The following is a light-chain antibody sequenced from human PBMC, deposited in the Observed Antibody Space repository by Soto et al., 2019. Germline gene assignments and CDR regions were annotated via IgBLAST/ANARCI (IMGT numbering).Light chain of an antibody. Sequence: EIALTQSPGTLSLSPGKRATLFCRASQSLSSDLAWYQQKPGQPPRLLIYGASSRATGIPDRFSGGGSGTDFTLTISRLEPEDFAVYYCQQFSSYPLTFGGGTKVDIK. CDR3: QQFSSYPLT. J-gene: IGKJ4*01. CDR2: GAS. V-gene: IGKV3-20*01. CDR1: QSLSSD.